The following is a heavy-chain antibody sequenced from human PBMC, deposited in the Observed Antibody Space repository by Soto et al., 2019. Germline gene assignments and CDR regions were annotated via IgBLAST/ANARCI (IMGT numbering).Heavy chain of an antibody. CDR2: ISYNGST. D-gene: IGHD2-15*01. CDR1: GDSISSSSYY. CDR3: ARRRRCSGTTCSTQNDWYFDL. J-gene: IGHJ2*01. V-gene: IGHV4-39*01. Sequence: QLQLQESGPGLVKPSETLSLTCIVSGDSISSSSYYWGWIRQPPGKGLEWIGSISYNGSTFYNPSLKSRVTISVDTSKNQFSLKLSSVTAADTDIYYCARRRRCSGTTCSTQNDWYFDLWGRGTLVTVSS.